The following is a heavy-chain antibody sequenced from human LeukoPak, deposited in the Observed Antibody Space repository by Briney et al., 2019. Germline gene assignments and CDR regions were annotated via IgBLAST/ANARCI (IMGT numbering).Heavy chain of an antibody. CDR1: GFTFSSYG. CDR2: ISGSGGST. D-gene: IGHD3-9*01. Sequence: TGGSLRLSCAASGFTFSSYGMSWARQAPGKGLEWVSAISGSGGSTYYADSVKGRFTISRDNSKNTLYLQMNSLRAEDTAVYYCAKTGSLRYFGLFDYWGQGTLVTVSS. CDR3: AKTGSLRYFGLFDY. J-gene: IGHJ4*02. V-gene: IGHV3-23*01.